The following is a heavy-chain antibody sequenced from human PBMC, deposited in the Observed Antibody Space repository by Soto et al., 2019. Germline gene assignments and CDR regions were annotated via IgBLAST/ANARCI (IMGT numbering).Heavy chain of an antibody. CDR3: AKTYCGDDCYSLFGAFDI. J-gene: IGHJ3*02. CDR1: GFTFSSYA. CDR2: ISGSGGST. D-gene: IGHD2-21*01. Sequence: GGSLRLSCAASGFTFSSYAMSWVRQAPGKGLEWVSAISGSGGSTYYADSVKGRFTISRDNSKNTLYLQMNSLRAEDTAVYYCAKTYCGDDCYSLFGAFDIWGQGTMVTVSS. V-gene: IGHV3-23*01.